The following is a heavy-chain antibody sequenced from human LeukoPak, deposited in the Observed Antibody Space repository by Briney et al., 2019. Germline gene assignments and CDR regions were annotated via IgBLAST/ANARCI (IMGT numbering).Heavy chain of an antibody. Sequence: SETLSLTCAVYGGSFSTDYWSWIRQPPGQGLEWIGEINHSGRTNYNPSLKSRVTISVDTSKIQFALKLSSVTAADTAVYYCARTGELVGYFDLWGQGTLVTVSS. CDR1: GGSFSTDY. J-gene: IGHJ5*02. CDR2: INHSGRT. V-gene: IGHV4-34*01. D-gene: IGHD1-26*01. CDR3: ARTGELVGYFDL.